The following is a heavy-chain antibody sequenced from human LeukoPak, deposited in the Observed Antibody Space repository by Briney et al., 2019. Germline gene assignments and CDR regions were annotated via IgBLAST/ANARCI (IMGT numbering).Heavy chain of an antibody. CDR1: GFTFSSYE. J-gene: IGHJ4*02. CDR2: ISSSGSTI. D-gene: IGHD1-26*01. CDR3: ARGATDSEEWELPDGDY. Sequence: GGSLRLSCVASGFTFSSYEMNWVRQAPGKGLEWVSYISSSGSTIYYADSVKGRFTISRDNAKNSLYLQMNSLRAEDTAVYYCARGATDSEEWELPDGDYWGQGTLVTVSS. V-gene: IGHV3-48*03.